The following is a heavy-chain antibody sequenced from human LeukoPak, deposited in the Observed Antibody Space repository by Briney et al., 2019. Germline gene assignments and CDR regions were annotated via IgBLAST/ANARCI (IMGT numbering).Heavy chain of an antibody. V-gene: IGHV3-64*04. CDR2: ISSNGGST. D-gene: IGHD3-10*01. J-gene: IGHJ4*02. CDR3: AKEPGDYGSGTNFDY. CDR1: GFTFSSYA. Sequence: GGSLRLSCSASGFTFSSYAMHWVRQAPGKGLEYVSAISSNGGSTYYADSVKGRFTISRDNSKNTLYLQMNSLRAEDTAVYYCAKEPGDYGSGTNFDYWGQGTLVTVSS.